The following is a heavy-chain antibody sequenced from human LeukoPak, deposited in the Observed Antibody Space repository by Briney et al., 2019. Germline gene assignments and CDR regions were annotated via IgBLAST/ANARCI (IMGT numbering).Heavy chain of an antibody. CDR3: ARDKWLQYFFYMDV. D-gene: IGHD5-24*01. Sequence: GGSLRLSCAASGFTFSSYGMHWVRQAPGKGLEWVAEIWYDGSNKYSADSVKGRFTISRDNSKNTLYLQMNSLRAEDTAVYYCARDKWLQYFFYMDVWGKGTTVTVSS. CDR2: IWYDGSNK. J-gene: IGHJ6*03. V-gene: IGHV3-33*01. CDR1: GFTFSSYG.